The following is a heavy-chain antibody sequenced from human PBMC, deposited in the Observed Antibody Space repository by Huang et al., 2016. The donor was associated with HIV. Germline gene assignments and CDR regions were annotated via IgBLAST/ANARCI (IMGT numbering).Heavy chain of an antibody. J-gene: IGHJ3*02. Sequence: QVQLVESGGGVVQPGRSLRLSCAASGFPFNNHAMHWVRPAPGKGLDGVAVISNDGSNNYYADSVKGRFTISRDSSKSTLFLHMTSLRTEDTAVYYCARAKDTWDAYDIWGQGTMVIVSS. V-gene: IGHV3-30-3*01. CDR3: ARAKDTWDAYDI. CDR2: ISNDGSNN. CDR1: GFPFNNHA. D-gene: IGHD5-18*01.